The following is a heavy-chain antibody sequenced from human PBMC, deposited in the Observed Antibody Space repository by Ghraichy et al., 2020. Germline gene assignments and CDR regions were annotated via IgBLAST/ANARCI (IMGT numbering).Heavy chain of an antibody. Sequence: GGSLRLSCAASGFTFSSYWMSWVRQAPGKGLEWVANIKQDGSEKYYVDSVKGRFTISRDNAKNSLYLQMNSLRAEDTAVYYCANCGGDCYSGFFQHWGQGTLVTVSS. D-gene: IGHD2-21*02. J-gene: IGHJ1*01. CDR2: IKQDGSEK. CDR3: ANCGGDCYSGFFQH. CDR1: GFTFSSYW. V-gene: IGHV3-7*01.